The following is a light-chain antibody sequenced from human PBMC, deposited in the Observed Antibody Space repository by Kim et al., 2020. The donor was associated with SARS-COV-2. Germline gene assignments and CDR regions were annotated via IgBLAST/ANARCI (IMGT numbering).Light chain of an antibody. J-gene: IGLJ3*02. CDR1: SSNIGEGYD. Sequence: QSVLTQPPSVSGAPGQRVTISCTGGSSNIGEGYDVHWYQQLPGTAPKLLIYANTDRPSGVPDRFSASKSGSSASLAITGLQAEDEADYYCQSYDSSLSGSWVFGGGTKLTVL. CDR2: ANT. CDR3: QSYDSSLSGSWV. V-gene: IGLV1-40*01.